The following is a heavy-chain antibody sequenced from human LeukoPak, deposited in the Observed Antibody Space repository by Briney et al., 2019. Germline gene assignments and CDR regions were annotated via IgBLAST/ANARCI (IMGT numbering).Heavy chain of an antibody. J-gene: IGHJ5*02. D-gene: IGHD5-24*01. Sequence: GGSLRLSCVASGFNFGNFAVTWVRQAPGNGLEWVSGLIGSGDTYYADSVKGRFTMSRDNSRTTLYLQMNSLRFEDTAIYYCAKDMHYNDGRWEFDPWGQGTLVTVSS. CDR2: LIGSGDT. CDR1: GFNFGNFA. V-gene: IGHV3-23*01. CDR3: AKDMHYNDGRWEFDP.